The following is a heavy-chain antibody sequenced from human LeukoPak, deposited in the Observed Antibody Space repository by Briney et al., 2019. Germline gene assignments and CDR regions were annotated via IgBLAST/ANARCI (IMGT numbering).Heavy chain of an antibody. CDR3: VMTTGTTDDAFDI. J-gene: IGHJ3*02. CDR1: GGSISSYS. D-gene: IGHD1-1*01. CDR2: IYYSGTT. Sequence: SETLSLTCTISGGSISSYSWSWIRQPPGRELEWIGNIYYSGTTNYNPSLRSRVTISVDTSKNQFSLKLSSVTAADTAVYYCVMTTGTTDDAFDIWGQGTMVTVSS. V-gene: IGHV4-59*01.